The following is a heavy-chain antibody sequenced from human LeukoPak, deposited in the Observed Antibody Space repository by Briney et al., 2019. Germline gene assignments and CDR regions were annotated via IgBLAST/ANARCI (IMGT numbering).Heavy chain of an antibody. CDR2: IDGDGSTT. V-gene: IGHV3-74*01. Sequence: GGSLRLSCAASGFTFRNHWMHWVRQAPGKGLVLVSCIDGDGSTTSYADSVKGRFTISRDIAKNTVFLLMNSLRGEDTAVYYCARGGYYPSGSLDYWGQGTSVTVSS. J-gene: IGHJ4*02. D-gene: IGHD3-10*01. CDR3: ARGGYYPSGSLDY. CDR1: GFTFRNHW.